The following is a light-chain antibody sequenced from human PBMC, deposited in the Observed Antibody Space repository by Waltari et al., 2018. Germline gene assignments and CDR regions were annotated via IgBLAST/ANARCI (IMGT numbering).Light chain of an antibody. CDR2: DVS. CDR1: HNVNGY. V-gene: IGKV3-11*01. Sequence: IDLTTSPGTLSLSLGGRATTSCRASHNVNGYLAWYQHKPGQSPRLLMYDVSKRATGIPARFSGSGSGTDFTLTIDSLEPEDFAIYYCQQRTNWGGSFGPGTKVDIK. CDR3: QQRTNWGGS. J-gene: IGKJ3*01.